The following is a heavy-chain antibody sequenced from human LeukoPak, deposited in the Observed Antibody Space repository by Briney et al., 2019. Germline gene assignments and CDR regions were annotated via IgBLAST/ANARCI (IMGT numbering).Heavy chain of an antibody. D-gene: IGHD5-12*01. CDR1: GYTFTNHW. CDR2: IDPSDSYT. Sequence: GESLKICCKGSGYTFTNHWISWVRQMPGKGLEWMGKIDPSDSYTNYSPSFQGHVTISADKSISTAYLQWSSLKASDTAMYYCARAPDSDSGYDYFDYWGQGTLVTVSS. V-gene: IGHV5-10-1*01. CDR3: ARAPDSDSGYDYFDY. J-gene: IGHJ4*02.